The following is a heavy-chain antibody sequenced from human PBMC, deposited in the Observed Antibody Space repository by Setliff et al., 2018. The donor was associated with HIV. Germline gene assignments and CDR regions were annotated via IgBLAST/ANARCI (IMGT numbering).Heavy chain of an antibody. J-gene: IGHJ4*02. CDR3: AVDLGDYYYDTTDYYYGGGLGY. D-gene: IGHD3-22*01. CDR1: RFTFTSAA. Sequence: SVKVSCKASRFTFTSAAVQWVRQARGQRPEWIGWIVVGSGNTKYAQRFQERVTITRDMFTRTAYMELSSLRSEDTAVYYCAVDLGDYYYDTTDYYYGGGLGYWGQGTLVTVSS. CDR2: IVVGSGNT. V-gene: IGHV1-58*01.